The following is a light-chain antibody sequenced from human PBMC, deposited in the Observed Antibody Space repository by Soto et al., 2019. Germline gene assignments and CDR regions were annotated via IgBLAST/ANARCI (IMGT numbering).Light chain of an antibody. J-gene: IGKJ5*01. V-gene: IGKV3-11*01. CDR2: DAS. CDR3: QQRTRLIT. Sequence: PTTLSXXPGEXATVXCRASKSVSSYLAWYQQKPLQAPSLLIYDASNSPTGIPDRFGCRGSGTDFTLTISRRKNEGFAVYYLQQRTRLITFGQGTGLEIK. CDR1: KSVSSY.